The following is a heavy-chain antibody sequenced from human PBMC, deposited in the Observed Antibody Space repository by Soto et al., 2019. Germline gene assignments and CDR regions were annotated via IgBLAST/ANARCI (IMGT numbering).Heavy chain of an antibody. V-gene: IGHV1-69*13. Sequence: SVKVSCKASGGTFSSYAISWVRQAPGQGLEWMGGIIPIFGTANYAQKFQGRVTITADESTSTAYMELSSLRSEDTAVYYCAREGYCTNGVCYQTPYYYYGMDVWGQGTTVTVSS. J-gene: IGHJ6*02. CDR1: GGTFSSYA. CDR3: AREGYCTNGVCYQTPYYYYGMDV. D-gene: IGHD2-8*01. CDR2: IIPIFGTA.